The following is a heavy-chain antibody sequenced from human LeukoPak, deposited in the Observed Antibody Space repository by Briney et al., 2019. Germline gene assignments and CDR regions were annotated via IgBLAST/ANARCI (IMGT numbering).Heavy chain of an antibody. J-gene: IGHJ3*02. CDR2: IYHSGST. CDR3: ARDADGGDI. CDR1: GDSIGSYF. V-gene: IGHV4-59*01. D-gene: IGHD3-16*01. Sequence: PSETLSLTCTVSGDSIGSYFWSWIRQSPGKGLEWIGHIYHSGSTNYNPSLKSRVTISVDTSKNQFSLKLTSVTSADTAVYYCARDADGGDIWGQGTMVTVSS.